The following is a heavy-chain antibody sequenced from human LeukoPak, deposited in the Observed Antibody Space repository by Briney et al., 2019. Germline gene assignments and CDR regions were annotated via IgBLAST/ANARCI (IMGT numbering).Heavy chain of an antibody. V-gene: IGHV3-48*02. D-gene: IGHD1-14*01. CDR2: ISSSSSTI. Sequence: GGSLRLSCAASGFTFSTYGMNWVRQAPGKGLEWVSYISSSSSTIYYADSVKGRFTISRDNAKNTVHLQMNSLRDDDTAVYYCARANPADFNLWGRGTLVTVSS. CDR3: ARANPADFNL. J-gene: IGHJ2*01. CDR1: GFTFSTYG.